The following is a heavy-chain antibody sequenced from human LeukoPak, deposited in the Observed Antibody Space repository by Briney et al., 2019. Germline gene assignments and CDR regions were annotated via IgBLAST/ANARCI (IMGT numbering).Heavy chain of an antibody. J-gene: IGHJ6*03. V-gene: IGHV4-39*01. CDR2: IYYSGST. Sequence: SETLSLTCTVSGGSISSSSYYWGWIRQPPGKGLEWIGSIYYSGSTYYNPSLKSRVTISVDTSKNQFSLKLSSVTAAGTAVYYCARRAYCSSTSCYYNYYYYYMDVWGKGTTVTVSS. D-gene: IGHD2-2*01. CDR1: GGSISSSSYY. CDR3: ARRAYCSSTSCYYNYYYYYMDV.